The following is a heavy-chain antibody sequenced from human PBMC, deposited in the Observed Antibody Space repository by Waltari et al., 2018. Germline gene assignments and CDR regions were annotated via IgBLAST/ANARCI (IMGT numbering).Heavy chain of an antibody. J-gene: IGHJ6*02. Sequence: EVQLVESGGGLIQPGGSLRLSCAASGFIVSNNYMSWCRQAPGKGLEWVSVTKGGGNTFYSDSVKGRFTISTDDSGNTLSLQMNSLRVEDTAVYYCASDPGFANGMDGWGQGTTVTVSS. CDR1: GFIVSNNY. V-gene: IGHV3-53*01. CDR2: TKGGGNT. CDR3: ASDPGFANGMDG.